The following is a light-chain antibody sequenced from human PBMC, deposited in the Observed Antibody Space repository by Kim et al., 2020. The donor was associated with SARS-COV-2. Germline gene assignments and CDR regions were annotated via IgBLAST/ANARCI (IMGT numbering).Light chain of an antibody. CDR2: AAS. V-gene: IGKV1-16*02. CDR3: QQYNSLPYT. CDR1: QDIRNN. J-gene: IGKJ2*01. Sequence: ASVGDTVTITCRASQDIRNNLAWFQQKPGKAPKSLIFAASNLQSWVPSNFSGSGSGTDFTLTISSLQPEDFATYYCQQYNSLPYTFGQGTKLEI.